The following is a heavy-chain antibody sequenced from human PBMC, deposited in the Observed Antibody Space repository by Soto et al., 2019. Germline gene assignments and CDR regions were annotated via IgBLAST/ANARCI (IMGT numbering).Heavy chain of an antibody. CDR1: GFTFSSYG. D-gene: IGHD2-21*02. Sequence: QVQLVELGGGVVQPGRSLRLSCAASGFTFSSYGMHWVRQAPGKGLEWVAVIWYDGSNKDYADSVKGRFTISRDISNNKLYLQMNRLRVEDTAVYYCARVLLLFVVGGLDIWGQGTMVTVSS. CDR2: IWYDGSNK. V-gene: IGHV3-33*01. CDR3: ARVLLLFVVGGLDI. J-gene: IGHJ3*02.